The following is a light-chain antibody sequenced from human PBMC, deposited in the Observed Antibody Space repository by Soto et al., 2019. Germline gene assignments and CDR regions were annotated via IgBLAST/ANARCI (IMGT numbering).Light chain of an antibody. Sequence: EVVLTQSPGTLSLSPGERATLSCRASENVSNNYLAWYQQKPGQAPRRLIFGSSDRAAGIPDRFSGSGSGTDFTLTISRLEPEDFAVYCCQQYGSSPPYTFGQGTKLEIK. CDR2: GSS. V-gene: IGKV3-20*01. J-gene: IGKJ2*01. CDR3: QQYGSSPPYT. CDR1: ENVSNNY.